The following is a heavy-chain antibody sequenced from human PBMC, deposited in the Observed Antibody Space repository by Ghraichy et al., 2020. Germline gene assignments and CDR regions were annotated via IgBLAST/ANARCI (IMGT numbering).Heavy chain of an antibody. CDR1: GGSISSSSYY. CDR3: ARHTAVNPRFDP. Sequence: SQTLSLTCTVSGGSISSSSYYWGWIRQPPGKGLEWIGSIYYSGSTYYNPSLKSRVTISVDTSKNQFSLKLSSVTAADTAVYYCARHTAVNPRFDPWGQGTLVTVSS. D-gene: IGHD5-18*01. V-gene: IGHV4-39*01. J-gene: IGHJ5*02. CDR2: IYYSGST.